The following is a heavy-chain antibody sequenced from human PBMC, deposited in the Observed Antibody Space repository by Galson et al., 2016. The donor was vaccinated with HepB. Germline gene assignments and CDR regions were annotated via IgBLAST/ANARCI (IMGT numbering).Heavy chain of an antibody. J-gene: IGHJ4*02. D-gene: IGHD3-22*01. Sequence: LSLTCTVSGGSISSGDYYWTWIRQPPGKGLEWISYIYYSGTTYYNPSLKSRISMSVDTSMNQFSLKLISVTAADTAVYYCARGALSYYFDSSAYCDNWGQGTLVTVSS. CDR2: IYYSGTT. CDR3: ARGALSYYFDSSAYCDN. V-gene: IGHV4-30-4*01. CDR1: GGSISSGDYY.